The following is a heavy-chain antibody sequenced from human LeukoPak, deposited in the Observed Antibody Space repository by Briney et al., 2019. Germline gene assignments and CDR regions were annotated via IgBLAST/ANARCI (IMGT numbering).Heavy chain of an antibody. CDR3: ARGLNSNFSNYYFDY. D-gene: IGHD4-11*01. J-gene: IGHJ4*02. V-gene: IGHV1-18*01. CDR1: GHTFTNYG. Sequence: ASVKVSCKASGHTFTNYGISWARQAPGQGLEWMGRISIYNGNTNYAQNFQGRVAMTTDTSTSTAYMEVRSLGFDDTAVYYCARGLNSNFSNYYFDYWGQGTLVTVSS. CDR2: ISIYNGNT.